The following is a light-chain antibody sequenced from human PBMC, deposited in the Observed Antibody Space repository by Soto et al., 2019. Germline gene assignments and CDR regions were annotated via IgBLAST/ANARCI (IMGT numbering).Light chain of an antibody. CDR3: ATWDSSLDGMV. V-gene: IGLV1-44*01. Sequence: QSVLTQPPSASGTPGQRVTIYCSGSSSNIGSNTVNWYHQLPGTAPKLLIYSNNQRPSGVPDRVSGSKSGTSASLTISGLLSEDEADYYCATWDSSLDGMVFGGGTKLTVL. CDR2: SNN. CDR1: SSNIGSNT. J-gene: IGLJ2*01.